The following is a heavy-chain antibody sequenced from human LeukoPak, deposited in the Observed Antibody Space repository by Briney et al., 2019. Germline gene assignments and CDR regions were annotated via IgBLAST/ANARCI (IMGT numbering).Heavy chain of an antibody. CDR1: GYSISSGYY. CDR2: IYYSGST. Sequence: SVTLSLTCTVSGYSISSGYYWGWIRQPPGKGLEWTGFIYYSGSTYYNPSLKSRVTISVDTSKNQFSLKLSSVTAADTAVYYCAKHAGYYDSSGPIDYWGQGTLVTVSS. V-gene: IGHV4-38-2*02. CDR3: AKHAGYYDSSGPIDY. J-gene: IGHJ4*02. D-gene: IGHD3-22*01.